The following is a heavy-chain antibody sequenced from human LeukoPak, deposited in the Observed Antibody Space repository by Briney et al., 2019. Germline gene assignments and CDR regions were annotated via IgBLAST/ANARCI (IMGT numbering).Heavy chain of an antibody. Sequence: KPSETLSLTCTVSGGSISSGGYYWSWIRQPPGKGLEWIGYIYHSGSTYYNPSLKSRVTISVDRSKNQFSLKLSSVTAADTAVYYCAREYSNYEAYAFDIWGQGTMVTVSS. V-gene: IGHV4-30-2*01. CDR3: AREYSNYEAYAFDI. CDR2: IYHSGST. D-gene: IGHD4-11*01. CDR1: GGSISSGGYY. J-gene: IGHJ3*02.